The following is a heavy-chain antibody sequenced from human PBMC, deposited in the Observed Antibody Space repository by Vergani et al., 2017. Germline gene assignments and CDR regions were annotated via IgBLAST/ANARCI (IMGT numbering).Heavy chain of an antibody. CDR3: ARDHRDYNNYPGTFDI. CDR1: GLTFSNYA. Sequence: VQLVESGGGVVQPGRSLRLSCAASGLTFSNYAMHWVRQAPGKGLEWVSYISNSGNTIEYADSGKGRFSISRDNAKSSLFLQMDSLRAEDTAVYYCARDHRDYNNYPGTFDIWGQGSMVTVSS. D-gene: IGHD5-24*01. CDR2: ISNSGNTI. V-gene: IGHV3-48*01. J-gene: IGHJ3*02.